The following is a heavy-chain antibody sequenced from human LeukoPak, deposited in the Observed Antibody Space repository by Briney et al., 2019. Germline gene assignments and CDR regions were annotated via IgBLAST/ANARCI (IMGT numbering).Heavy chain of an antibody. CDR1: GGSISSYY. CDR2: IYYSGST. V-gene: IGHV4-59*01. J-gene: IGHJ4*02. D-gene: IGHD3-3*01. Sequence: SETLSLTCTVSGGSISSYYWSWIRQPPGKGLEWIGYIYYSGSTNYNPSLKSRVTISVDTSKNQFSLKLSSVTAADTAVYYCAREGYDFWSGYGTGGFDYWGQGTLVTVSS. CDR3: AREGYDFWSGYGTGGFDY.